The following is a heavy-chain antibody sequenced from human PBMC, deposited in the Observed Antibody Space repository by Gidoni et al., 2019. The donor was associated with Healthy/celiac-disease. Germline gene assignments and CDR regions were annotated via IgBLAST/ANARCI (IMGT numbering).Heavy chain of an antibody. CDR2: IYYSGST. J-gene: IGHJ6*02. D-gene: IGHD1-26*01. V-gene: IGHV4-39*01. Sequence: QLQLQESGPGLVKPSETLSLTCTVSGGSISSSSYYWRWIRQPPGKGLEWIGSIYYSGSTYYNPSLKSRVTISVDTSKNQFSLKLSSVTAADTAVYYCARHPRYSGSYRPSGYYGMDVWGQGTTVTVSS. CDR1: GGSISSSSYY. CDR3: ARHPRYSGSYRPSGYYGMDV.